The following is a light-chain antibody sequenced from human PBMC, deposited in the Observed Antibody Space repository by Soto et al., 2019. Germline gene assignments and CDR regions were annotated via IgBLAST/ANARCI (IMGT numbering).Light chain of an antibody. CDR3: QQYGSSGT. CDR2: GAS. CDR1: QSVSNNY. Sequence: EIVLTQSPGTLSLSPGERATLSCRASQSVSNNYLAWYQQKPGQAPRLLIYGASNTATGIPDRFSGSGSGTDFTLTISRLEPEDFAVYYCQQYGSSGTFGHGTKVEIK. J-gene: IGKJ1*01. V-gene: IGKV3-20*01.